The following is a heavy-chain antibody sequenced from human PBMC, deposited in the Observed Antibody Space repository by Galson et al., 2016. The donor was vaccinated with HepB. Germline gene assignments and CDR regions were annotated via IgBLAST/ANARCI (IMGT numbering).Heavy chain of an antibody. CDR2: IGTAGDT. CDR1: GFTFSSYD. D-gene: IGHD3-3*01. CDR3: ARWRDYNYGMDV. J-gene: IGHJ6*02. Sequence: SLRLSCAASGFTFSSYDMHWVRQATGKGLEWVSTIGTAGDTYYPGSVKGRFTISRENAKKSLYLQVNSLRAGDTAVYYCARWRDYNYGMDVWGQGTTVTVSS. V-gene: IGHV3-13*01.